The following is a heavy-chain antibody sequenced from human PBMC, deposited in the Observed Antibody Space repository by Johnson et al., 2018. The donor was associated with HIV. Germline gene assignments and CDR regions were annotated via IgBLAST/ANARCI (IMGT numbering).Heavy chain of an antibody. J-gene: IGHJ3*01. CDR1: GLTFSSYG. CDR2: IWYDGSNT. V-gene: IGHV3-33*01. CDR3: GRGMAAAN. D-gene: IGHD6-13*01. Sequence: QVQLVESGGGVVQPGGSLRLSCAASGLTFSSYGMHWVRQAPGKGLEWVAVIWYDGSNTYYGDNVKGRLTISRDNSKNTMYLQMNSLTVDDTAIYYCGRGMAAANWGQGTMVTVSS.